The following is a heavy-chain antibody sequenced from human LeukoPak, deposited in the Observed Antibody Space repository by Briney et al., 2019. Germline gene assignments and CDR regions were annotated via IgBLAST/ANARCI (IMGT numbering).Heavy chain of an antibody. CDR1: GDSFSSVTDY. V-gene: IGHV4-39*07. D-gene: IGHD6-19*01. Sequence: SETLSLTCTVSGDSFSSVTDYWAWIRQPPGKGLEWIASVDYSGGTYYNPSLESRVAISADMSKNQFSLKLTSVTGADTAVYYCAGERGEEYSSGWYKTNYFDNWGQGIRVTVSS. J-gene: IGHJ4*02. CDR2: VDYSGGT. CDR3: AGERGEEYSSGWYKTNYFDN.